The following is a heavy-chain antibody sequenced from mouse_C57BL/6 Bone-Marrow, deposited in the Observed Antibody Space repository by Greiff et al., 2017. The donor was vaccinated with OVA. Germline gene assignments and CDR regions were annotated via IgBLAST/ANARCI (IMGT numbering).Heavy chain of an antibody. Sequence: VQLQQSGPVLVKPGASVKMSCKASGYTFTDYYMNWVKQSHGKSLEWIGVINPYNGGTSYNQKFKGKATLTVDKSSSTAYMELNSLTSEDSAVYYCASLIPAEDYWGQGTTLTVSS. J-gene: IGHJ2*01. CDR3: ASLIPAEDY. CDR2: INPYNGGT. CDR1: GYTFTDYY. V-gene: IGHV1-19*01.